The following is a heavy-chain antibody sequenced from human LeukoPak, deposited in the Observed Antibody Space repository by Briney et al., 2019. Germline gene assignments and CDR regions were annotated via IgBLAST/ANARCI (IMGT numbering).Heavy chain of an antibody. J-gene: IGHJ3*02. CDR3: ARHYGVHDAFDI. CDR1: GGSISSYY. Sequence: SETLSLTCTVSGGSISSYYLTWIRQTPGKGLEWIGYIYYSGSTNYNPSLKSRVTISVDTSKNQFSLKLSSVTAADTAVYYCARHYGVHDAFDIWGQGTMVTVSS. V-gene: IGHV4-59*08. CDR2: IYYSGST. D-gene: IGHD4-17*01.